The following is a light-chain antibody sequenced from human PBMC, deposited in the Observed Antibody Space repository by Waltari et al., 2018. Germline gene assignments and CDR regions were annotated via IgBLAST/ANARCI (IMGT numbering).Light chain of an antibody. J-gene: IGLJ2*01. V-gene: IGLV3-19*01. CDR1: SLRTSY. Sequence: SSELTQDPAVSVALGPTVRITCQGASLRTSYASWYQQKSGQAPILVLFGKNKRPSGIPDRFSGYNSESTTSLTITGAQAEDEADYYCSSRDSSASHVLFAGGTKVTVL. CDR2: GKN. CDR3: SSRDSSASHVL.